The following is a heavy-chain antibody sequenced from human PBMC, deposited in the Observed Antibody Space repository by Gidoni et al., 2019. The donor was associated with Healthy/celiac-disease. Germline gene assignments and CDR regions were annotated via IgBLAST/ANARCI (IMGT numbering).Heavy chain of an antibody. J-gene: IGHJ3*02. D-gene: IGHD5-12*01. CDR3: TRDGRWLQFKIEGYDAFDI. CDR1: GFTFGAYA. Sequence: EVQLVESGGGLVKPGRSLRLSCTASGFTFGAYAMSWFRQAPGKGLEWVGFIRSKAYGGTTEYAASVKGRFTISRDDSKSIAYLQMNSLKTEDTAVYYCTRDGRWLQFKIEGYDAFDIWGQGTMVTVSS. CDR2: IRSKAYGGTT. V-gene: IGHV3-49*05.